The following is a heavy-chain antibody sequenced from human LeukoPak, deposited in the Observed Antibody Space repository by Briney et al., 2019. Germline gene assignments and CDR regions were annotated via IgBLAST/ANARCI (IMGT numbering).Heavy chain of an antibody. CDR2: TRSKIYGGAP. J-gene: IGHJ4*02. V-gene: IGHV3-49*04. D-gene: IGHD2/OR15-2a*01. Sequence: QSGGSLRLSCLTSGLTFRDYGLGWVRQAPGMGLEWVSFTRSKIYGGAPEYAASVRVRFSVSRDDSESVAYLQMNNLKSEDTGVYYCARGQTVPGAKYYFDFWSPGTLVTVSS. CDR1: GLTFRDYG. CDR3: ARGQTVPGAKYYFDF.